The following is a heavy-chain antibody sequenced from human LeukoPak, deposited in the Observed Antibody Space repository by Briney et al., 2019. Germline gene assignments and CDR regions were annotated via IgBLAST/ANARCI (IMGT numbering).Heavy chain of an antibody. CDR2: IWYDGSNK. Sequence: GESLRLSCAASGFTFSSYGFHWVRQAPGKGLEWVAVIWYDGSNKYYADSVKGRFTISRDSSKNTLYLQMNSLRAQDTAVYYCAKDGSGGGWKWFDPWGQGTLVTVSS. CDR3: AKDGSGGGWKWFDP. CDR1: GFTFSSYG. J-gene: IGHJ5*02. V-gene: IGHV3-33*06. D-gene: IGHD2-15*01.